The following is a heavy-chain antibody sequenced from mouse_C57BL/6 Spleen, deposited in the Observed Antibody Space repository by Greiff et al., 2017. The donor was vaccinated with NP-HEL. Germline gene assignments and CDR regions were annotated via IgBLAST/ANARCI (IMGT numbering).Heavy chain of an antibody. Sequence: VQLQQPGAELVKPGASVKMSCKASGYTFTSYWITWVKQRPGQGLEWIGDIYPGSGSTNYNEKFKSKATLTVDTSSSTAYMQLSSLTSEGSAVYYCARWGLTAVVAEDYFDYWGKGTTLTVSS. V-gene: IGHV1-55*01. CDR1: GYTFTSYW. CDR3: ARWGLTAVVAEDYFDY. J-gene: IGHJ2*01. D-gene: IGHD1-1*01. CDR2: IYPGSGST.